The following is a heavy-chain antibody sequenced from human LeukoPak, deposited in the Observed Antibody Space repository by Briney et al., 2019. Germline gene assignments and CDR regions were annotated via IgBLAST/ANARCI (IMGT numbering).Heavy chain of an antibody. CDR2: INHSGRT. CDR1: GGSFSGYY. V-gene: IGHV4-34*01. J-gene: IGHJ4*02. CDR3: ARGRSYDFWSGYLPYFDY. Sequence: PSETLSLTRAVYGGSFSGYYWSWIRQPPGKGLEWIGEINHSGRTNYNTYLKSRVTISVDTSKNQFSLKLSSVTAADTAVYYCARGRSYDFWSGYLPYFDYWGQGTLVTVSS. D-gene: IGHD3-3*01.